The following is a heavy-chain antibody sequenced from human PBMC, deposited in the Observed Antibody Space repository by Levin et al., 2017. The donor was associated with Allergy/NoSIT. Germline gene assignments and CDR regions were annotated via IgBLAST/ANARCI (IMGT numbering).Heavy chain of an antibody. Sequence: GGSLRLSCAASGFTFSSYWMHWVRQAPGKGLVWVSCINGDGSSTSYADSVKGRFTISRDNGKNTLYVQMKSLRAEDMAVYYCVRDVHNNMDVWGQGTTVTVSS. D-gene: IGHD1-1*01. CDR2: INGDGSST. CDR1: GFTFSSYW. V-gene: IGHV3-74*01. J-gene: IGHJ6*02. CDR3: VRDVHNNMDV.